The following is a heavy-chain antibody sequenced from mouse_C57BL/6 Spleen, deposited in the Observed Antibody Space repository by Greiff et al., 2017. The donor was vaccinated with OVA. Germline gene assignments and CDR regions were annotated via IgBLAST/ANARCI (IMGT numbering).Heavy chain of an antibody. Sequence: VKLMESGPELVKPGASVKISCKASGYAFSSSWMNWVKQRPGKGLEWIGRIYPGDGDTNYNGKFKGKATLTADKSSSTAYMQLSSLTSEDSAVYFCASYYGSSYAMDYWGQGTSATVSS. D-gene: IGHD1-1*01. CDR1: GYAFSSSW. CDR3: ASYYGSSYAMDY. CDR2: IYPGDGDT. J-gene: IGHJ4*01. V-gene: IGHV1-82*01.